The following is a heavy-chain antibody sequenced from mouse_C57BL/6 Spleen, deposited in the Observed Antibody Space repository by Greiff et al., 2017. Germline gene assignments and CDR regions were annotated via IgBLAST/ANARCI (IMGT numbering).Heavy chain of an antibody. J-gene: IGHJ1*03. CDR2: IWTGGGT. CDR1: GFSLTSYA. Sequence: VQLQQSGPGLVAPSQSLSITCTVSGFSLTSYAISWVRQPPGKGLEWLGVIWTGGGTNYNSALKSRLSISKDNSKSQVFLKMNSLQTDDTARYYCARNEGYDEDWYFDVWGTGTTVTVSS. V-gene: IGHV2-9-1*01. D-gene: IGHD2-2*01. CDR3: ARNEGYDEDWYFDV.